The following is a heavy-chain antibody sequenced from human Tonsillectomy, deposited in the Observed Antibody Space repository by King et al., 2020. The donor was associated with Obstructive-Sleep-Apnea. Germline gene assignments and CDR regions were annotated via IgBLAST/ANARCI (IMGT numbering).Heavy chain of an antibody. Sequence: LQLQESGPGLVKPSETLSLTCTVSGGSISSYYWSWIRPPPGKGLEWIGYIYYSGSTNYNPSLKSRVTISVDTSKNQFSLKLSSVTAADTAVYYCARERYYDSSYFDYWGQGTLVTVSS. CDR3: ARERYYDSSYFDY. CDR2: IYYSGST. J-gene: IGHJ4*02. D-gene: IGHD3-22*01. V-gene: IGHV4-59*01. CDR1: GGSISSYY.